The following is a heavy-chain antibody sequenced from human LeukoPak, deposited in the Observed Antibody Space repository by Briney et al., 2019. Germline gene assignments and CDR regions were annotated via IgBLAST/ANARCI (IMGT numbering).Heavy chain of an antibody. D-gene: IGHD3-9*01. J-gene: IGHJ4*02. CDR2: IIPIFGTA. V-gene: IGHV1-69*01. CDR1: GGTFSSYA. CDR3: ARGLQGYYDSLTGYYRGRYYFDY. Sequence: VASVKVSCKASGGTFSSYAISWVRQAPGQGLEWMGGIIPIFGTANYAQKFQGRVTITADESTSTAYMELSSLRSEDTAVYYCARGLQGYYDSLTGYYRGRYYFDYWGQGTLVTVSS.